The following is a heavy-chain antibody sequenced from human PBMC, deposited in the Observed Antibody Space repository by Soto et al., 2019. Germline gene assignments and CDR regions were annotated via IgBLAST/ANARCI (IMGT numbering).Heavy chain of an antibody. V-gene: IGHV1-3*01. CDR3: ARGGYFDSSNYLAY. CDR2: INPGNGNT. CDR1: GYTFTSYG. D-gene: IGHD3-22*01. Sequence: GASVKVSCKASGYTFTSYGINWVRQAPGRGLEWMGWINPGNGNTKYSQQFQGRVIIDRDTSASTAYMELSSLRSEDTAVYYRARGGYFDSSNYLAYWGLGTLVTAPQ. J-gene: IGHJ4*02.